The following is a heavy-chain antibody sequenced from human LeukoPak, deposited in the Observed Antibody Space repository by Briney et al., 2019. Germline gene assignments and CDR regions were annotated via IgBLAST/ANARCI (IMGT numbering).Heavy chain of an antibody. V-gene: IGHV4-34*01. D-gene: IGHD3-22*01. Sequence: NASETLSLTCAVYGGSFSGYYWSWIRQPPGKGLEWIGEINHSGSTNYNPPLKSRVTISVDTSKNQFSLKLSSVTAADTAVCYCASYYDSSGLDYWGQGTLVTVSS. CDR1: GGSFSGYY. CDR3: ASYYDSSGLDY. CDR2: INHSGST. J-gene: IGHJ4*02.